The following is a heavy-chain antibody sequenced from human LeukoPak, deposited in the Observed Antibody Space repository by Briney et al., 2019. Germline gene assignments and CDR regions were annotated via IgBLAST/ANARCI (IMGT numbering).Heavy chain of an antibody. Sequence: KPGGSLRLSCAASGFTLSDYYMNWIRQTPGKGLEWVSYITSGSSTYYGDSVKGRVTISRDNAKNSLYLQMNSLTAEDTAVYYCARGPPGYWGQGTLVTVSS. V-gene: IGHV3-69-1*01. CDR2: ITSGSST. CDR1: GFTLSDYY. CDR3: ARGPPGY. J-gene: IGHJ4*02.